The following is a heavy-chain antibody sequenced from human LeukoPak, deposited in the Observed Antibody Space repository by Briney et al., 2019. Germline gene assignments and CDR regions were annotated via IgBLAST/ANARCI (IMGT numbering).Heavy chain of an antibody. CDR1: GFSLSTSGVG. D-gene: IGHD1-26*01. V-gene: IGHV2-5*02. CDR3: AHTRGMMGGAAFDY. Sequence: SGPTLVNPTQTLTLTCTFSGFSLSTSGVGVGWIRQPPGKALEWLALIYWDDGKRYSPSLKSRLTITKDTSKNQVVLTMTNMDPVDTATYYRAHTRGMMGGAAFDYWGQGTLVTVSS. CDR2: IYWDDGK. J-gene: IGHJ4*02.